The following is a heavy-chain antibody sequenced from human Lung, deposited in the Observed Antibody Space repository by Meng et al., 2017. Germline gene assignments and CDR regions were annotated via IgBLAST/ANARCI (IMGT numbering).Heavy chain of an antibody. CDR3: QWLSTHPPDQ. J-gene: IGHJ4*01. D-gene: IGHD3-22*01. V-gene: IGHV3-15*01. CDR1: GFTFRNAW. Sequence: QLVGSGGCLVGPGGSLGLSWAASGFTFRNAWMSWVRQAPGKGLEWVGRIKSKTDGETADYAAPVKGRFTISRDDSQNTLYLQMNSLKTEDTAVYYCQWLSTHPPDQWGQGTLVTVSS. CDR2: IKSKTDGETA.